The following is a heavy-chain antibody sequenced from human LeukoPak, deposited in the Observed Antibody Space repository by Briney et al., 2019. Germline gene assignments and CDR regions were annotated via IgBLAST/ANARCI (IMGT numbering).Heavy chain of an antibody. V-gene: IGHV3-30-3*01. CDR3: ARGYDYPDY. CDR1: GFTFSSYA. Sequence: PGGSLRLSCAASGFTFSSYAMHWVRQAPGKGLEWVAVISYDGSNKYYADSVKGRFTISRDNSKNTLYLQMNSLRAEDTAVYYCARGYDYPDYWGQGTLVTVSS. CDR2: ISYDGSNK. D-gene: IGHD3-16*01. J-gene: IGHJ4*02.